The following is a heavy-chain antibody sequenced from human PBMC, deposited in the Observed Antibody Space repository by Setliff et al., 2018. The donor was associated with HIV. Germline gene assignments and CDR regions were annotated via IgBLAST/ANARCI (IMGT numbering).Heavy chain of an antibody. J-gene: IGHJ5*02. CDR3: ASRVYYYDESRILREEGFVP. Sequence: ETLSLTCSVSGGSISDNKYYWSWIRQPPGKGLEWTGSIYHTGKTYYNSALKNRLTISVDTSKNQFSLELSSVTAADTAVYYCASRVYYYDESRILREEGFVPWGQGTLVTVSS. CDR1: GGSISDNKYY. CDR2: IYHTGKT. V-gene: IGHV4-39*01. D-gene: IGHD3-22*01.